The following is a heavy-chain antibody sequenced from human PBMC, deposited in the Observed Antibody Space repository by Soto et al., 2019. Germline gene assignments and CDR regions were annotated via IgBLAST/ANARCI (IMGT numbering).Heavy chain of an antibody. V-gene: IGHV3-23*01. CDR1: GFTFSSYA. CDR3: ARVGDGSYYHYGMDV. CDR2: ISGSGGST. D-gene: IGHD3-10*01. Sequence: EVQLLESGGGLVQPGGSLRLSCAASGFTFSSYAMSWVRQAPGKGLEWVSTISGSGGSTFYADSVKGRFTISRDNSKNTLYLQMNSLRPEDTAVYFCARVGDGSYYHYGMDVWGQGTTVPVSS. J-gene: IGHJ6*02.